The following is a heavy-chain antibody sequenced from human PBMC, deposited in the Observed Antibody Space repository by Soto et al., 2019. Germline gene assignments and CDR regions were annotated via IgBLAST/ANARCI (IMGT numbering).Heavy chain of an antibody. V-gene: IGHV2-5*02. CDR2: IYWDDDK. CDR1: GFSLSTTRVG. Sequence: QITLKESGPTLVKPTQTLTLTCTFSGFSLSTTRVGVGWIRQPPGKALEWLALIYWDDDKRYSPSLKSRLTITKDTSKNQGVLTMTNMDPVDTATYYCAHSVVAGLGYYFDYWGQGTLVTVSS. CDR3: AHSVVAGLGYYFDY. D-gene: IGHD6-19*01. J-gene: IGHJ4*02.